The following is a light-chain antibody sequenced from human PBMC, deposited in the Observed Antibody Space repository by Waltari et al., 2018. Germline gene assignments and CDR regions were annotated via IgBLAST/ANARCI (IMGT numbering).Light chain of an antibody. CDR3: QQYNNWPRT. V-gene: IGKV3-15*01. CDR1: QSVSNN. Sequence: EIVMTQSPATLSVSPGERATLSCRASQSVSNNLAWYQQKPGQAPRLLIYGASTRATGISARFSGTGSGTEFTLTISSLQSEDFAVYYCQQYNNWPRTFGHGTKVEIK. J-gene: IGKJ1*01. CDR2: GAS.